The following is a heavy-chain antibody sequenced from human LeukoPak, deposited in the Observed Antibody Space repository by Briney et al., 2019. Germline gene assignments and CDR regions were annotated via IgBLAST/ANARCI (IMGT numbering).Heavy chain of an antibody. D-gene: IGHD1-1*01. V-gene: IGHV1-2*02. CDR3: ARENPGTLYYYYYMDV. Sequence: ASVKVSCKASGYTFTGYYMHWVRQAPGQGLEWMGWINPNSGGPNYAQKFQGRVTMTRDTSISTAYMELSRLRSDDTAVYYCARENPGTLYYYYYMDVWGKGSTVTVSS. CDR2: INPNSGGP. CDR1: GYTFTGYY. J-gene: IGHJ6*03.